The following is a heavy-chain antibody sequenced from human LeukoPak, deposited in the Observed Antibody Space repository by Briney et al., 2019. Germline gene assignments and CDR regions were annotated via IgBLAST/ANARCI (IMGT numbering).Heavy chain of an antibody. Sequence: PGGSLRLSCAASGFTFSSYGMHWVRQAPGKGLEWVSGLTWNGANIAYADSVRGRFTVSRDNAKNSLYLQMNSLRAEDTALYYCARDIGSSWYYYYYGIDVWGHGTTVTVSS. V-gene: IGHV3-9*01. CDR2: LTWNGANI. J-gene: IGHJ6*02. CDR3: ARDIGSSWYYYYYGIDV. D-gene: IGHD6-13*01. CDR1: GFTFSSYG.